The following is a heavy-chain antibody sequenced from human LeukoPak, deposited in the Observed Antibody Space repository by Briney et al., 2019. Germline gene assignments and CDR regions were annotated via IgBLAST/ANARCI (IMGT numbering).Heavy chain of an antibody. CDR3: ARGTYYYGSGSYYSGAFDI. CDR2: IWYAGSNK. D-gene: IGHD3-10*01. J-gene: IGHJ3*02. V-gene: IGHV3-33*01. CDR1: GFTFSSYG. Sequence: GGSLRLSCAASGFTFSSYGMHWVRQAPGKGLEWVAVIWYAGSNKYYADSVKGRFTISRDNSKNTLYLQMNSLRAEDTAVYYCARGTYYYGSGSYYSGAFDIWGQGTMVTVSS.